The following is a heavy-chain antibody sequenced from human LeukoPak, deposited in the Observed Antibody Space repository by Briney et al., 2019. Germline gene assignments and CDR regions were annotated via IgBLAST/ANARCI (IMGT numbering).Heavy chain of an antibody. Sequence: GGSLRLSCAASGFTFSSYAMSWVRQAPGKGLEWVSAISGSGGSTYYADSVKGRFTISRDNSKNTLYLQMNSLRAEDTAVYYCAILPRGYCSSTSCYDVNYYYYGMDVWGQGTTVTVSS. CDR2: ISGSGGST. J-gene: IGHJ6*02. CDR3: AILPRGYCSSTSCYDVNYYYYGMDV. D-gene: IGHD2-2*01. CDR1: GFTFSSYA. V-gene: IGHV3-23*01.